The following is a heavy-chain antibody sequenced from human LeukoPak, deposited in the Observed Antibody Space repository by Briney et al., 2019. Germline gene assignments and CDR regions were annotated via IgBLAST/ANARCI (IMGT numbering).Heavy chain of an antibody. Sequence: SETLSLTCTVSGGSISSYYWSWIRQPPGKGLEWIGYIYYSGSTNYNPSLKSRVTISVDTSKNQFSLKLSSVTAADTAVYYCARARGSSRRRNAFDIWGQGTMVTVSS. D-gene: IGHD6-13*01. J-gene: IGHJ3*02. CDR2: IYYSGST. CDR1: GGSISSYY. CDR3: ARARGSSRRRNAFDI. V-gene: IGHV4-59*01.